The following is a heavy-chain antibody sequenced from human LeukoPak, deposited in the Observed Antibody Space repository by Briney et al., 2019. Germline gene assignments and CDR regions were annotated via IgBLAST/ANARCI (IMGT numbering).Heavy chain of an antibody. J-gene: IGHJ4*02. V-gene: IGHV3-7*01. D-gene: IGHD1-1*01. CDR2: IKEDGSEK. Sequence: GGSLRLSCAASGFTFSSYWMTWVRQAPGKGLEWVGNIKEDGSEKYYVDSVKGRFTISRDNAQASLYLQMISLRADDTAVYYCARVSGRLERQSDLDYWGQGTLVIVSS. CDR3: ARVSGRLERQSDLDY. CDR1: GFTFSSYW.